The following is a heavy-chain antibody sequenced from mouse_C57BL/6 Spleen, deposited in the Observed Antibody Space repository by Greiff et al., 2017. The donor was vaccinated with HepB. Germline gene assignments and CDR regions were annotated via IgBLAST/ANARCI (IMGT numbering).Heavy chain of an antibody. CDR3: AIYYDYDPAWFAY. D-gene: IGHD2-4*01. CDR2: INPNYGTT. V-gene: IGHV1-39*01. J-gene: IGHJ3*01. Sequence: VQLQQSGPELVKPGASVKISCKASGYSFTDCNMNWVKQSNGKSLEWIGVINPNYGTTSYNQKFKGKATLTVDQSSSTAYMQLNSLTSEDSAVYYCAIYYDYDPAWFAYWGQGTLVTVSA. CDR1: GYSFTDCN.